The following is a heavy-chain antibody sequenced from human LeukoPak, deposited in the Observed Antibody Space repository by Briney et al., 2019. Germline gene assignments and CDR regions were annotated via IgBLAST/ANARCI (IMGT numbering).Heavy chain of an antibody. CDR2: IWYDGSNK. CDR1: GFTFSSYG. V-gene: IGHV3-33*01. CDR3: ARDCFSSGYDQPTNFDY. D-gene: IGHD3-22*01. J-gene: IGHJ4*02. Sequence: GGSLRLSCAASGFTFSSYGMHWVRQAPGKGLEWVAVIWYDGSNKYYADSVKGRFTISRDNSKNTLYLQMNSLRAEDTAVYYCARDCFSSGYDQPTNFDYWGQGTLVTVSS.